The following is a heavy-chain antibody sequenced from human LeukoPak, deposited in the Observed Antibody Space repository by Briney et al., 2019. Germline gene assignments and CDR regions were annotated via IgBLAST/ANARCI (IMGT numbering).Heavy chain of an antibody. CDR2: ISGYNGKT. CDR3: ARDTGEWLLPQAVDY. J-gene: IGHJ4*02. CDR1: GYSFTSYG. V-gene: IGHV1-18*01. D-gene: IGHD3-3*01. Sequence: ASVKVSCKASGYSFTSYGISWLRQAPGQGLEWMGWISGYNGKTKYGQHLQGRVIMTTDTSTSTAYMELRSLRSDDTAVYYCARDTGEWLLPQAVDYWGQGTLVTVSS.